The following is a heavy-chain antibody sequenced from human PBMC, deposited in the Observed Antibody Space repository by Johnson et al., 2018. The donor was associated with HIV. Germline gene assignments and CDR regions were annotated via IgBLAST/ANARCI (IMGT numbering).Heavy chain of an antibody. CDR1: GFTFSSYG. D-gene: IGHD6-13*01. V-gene: IGHV3-30*02. J-gene: IGHJ3*02. CDR3: GRDMSSRWGMGDACDI. Sequence: QVQLVESGGGVVQPGGSLRLSCAASGFTFSSYGMHWVRQAPGQGLEWVAFIRYDGSNKYYADSVKGRFTISRDNSKNTLYRQMSSLRAEDTAMYYCGRDMSSRWGMGDACDIWGQGTMVTVSS. CDR2: IRYDGSNK.